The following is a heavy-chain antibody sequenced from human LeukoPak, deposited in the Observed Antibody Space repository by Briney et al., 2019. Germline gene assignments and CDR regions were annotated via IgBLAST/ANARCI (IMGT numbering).Heavy chain of an antibody. Sequence: PSETLSLTCTVSGGSISSYYWSWIRQPPGKGREWIGYIYYSGSTNYNPSLKSRVTISVDTSKNQFSLKLSSVTAADTAVYYCARLDSSEISSDGWFDPWGQGTLVTVSS. CDR1: GGSISSYY. CDR2: IYYSGST. J-gene: IGHJ5*02. V-gene: IGHV4-59*01. CDR3: ARLDSSEISSDGWFDP. D-gene: IGHD6-25*01.